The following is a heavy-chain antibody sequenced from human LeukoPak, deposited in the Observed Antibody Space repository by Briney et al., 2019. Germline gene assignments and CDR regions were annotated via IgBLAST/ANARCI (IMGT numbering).Heavy chain of an antibody. CDR3: ARDVSQGSGSYRNQAFDY. CDR1: GYIFTRYY. J-gene: IGHJ4*02. V-gene: IGHV1-46*04. Sequence: ASVKVSCKASGYIFTRYYIHWVRQAPGQGLEWMGIISPSVGSANYAQKLQGRVTMTRDTSTSTVYMELSSLRSEDTAVYYCARDVSQGSGSYRNQAFDYWGQGTLVTVSS. D-gene: IGHD3-10*01. CDR2: ISPSVGSA.